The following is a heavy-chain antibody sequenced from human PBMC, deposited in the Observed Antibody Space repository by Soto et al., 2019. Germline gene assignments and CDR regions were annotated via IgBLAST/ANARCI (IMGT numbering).Heavy chain of an antibody. V-gene: IGHV6-1*01. D-gene: IGHD6-19*01. J-gene: IGHJ4*02. CDR1: GDSVSSTSTA. Sequence: SQTLSLTCAISGDSVSSTSTAWSWIRQSPSRGLEWLGRTYYRSNWYTDYAVSVKSRITISPDTSKNQLSLQLNSVTPEDTAVYYCARGSYYSGWVWGQGTLVTVSS. CDR3: ARGSYYSGWV. CDR2: TYYRSNWYT.